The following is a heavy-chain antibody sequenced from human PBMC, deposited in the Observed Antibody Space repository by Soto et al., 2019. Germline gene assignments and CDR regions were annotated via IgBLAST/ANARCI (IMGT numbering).Heavy chain of an antibody. CDR1: GFTFSSYA. CDR3: ARDPYDYDDTSGYYRH. D-gene: IGHD3-22*01. J-gene: IGHJ4*02. V-gene: IGHV3-48*02. Sequence: GGSLRLSCSASGFTFSSYAMHWVRQAPGKGLEWVSYISSSSSTIYYADSVKGRFTISRDNAKNSLYLQMNSLRDEDTAVYYCARDPYDYDDTSGYYRHWGQGTLVTVSS. CDR2: ISSSSSTI.